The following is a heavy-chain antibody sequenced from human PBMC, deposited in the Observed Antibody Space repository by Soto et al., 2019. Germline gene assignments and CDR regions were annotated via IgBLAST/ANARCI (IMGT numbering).Heavy chain of an antibody. D-gene: IGHD6-19*01. Sequence: QVPLVQSGAEEKKPGASVKVSCKASGYTFTGYAMHWVRQAPGQRLEWMGWINAGNGNTKYSQKFQGRVTITRDTSASTAYMELSSLRSEDTAVYYCARAVAVPADFDYWGPGTLVTVSS. CDR2: INAGNGNT. J-gene: IGHJ4*02. CDR1: GYTFTGYA. CDR3: ARAVAVPADFDY. V-gene: IGHV1-3*05.